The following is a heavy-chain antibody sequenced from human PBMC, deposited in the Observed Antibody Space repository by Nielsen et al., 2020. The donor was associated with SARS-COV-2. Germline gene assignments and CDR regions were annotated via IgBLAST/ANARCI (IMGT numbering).Heavy chain of an antibody. CDR3: AKLSSSWYDYYYYYGMDV. Sequence: GESLKISCAASGFTFDDYGMSWVRQAPGKGLEWVSGINWNGGSTGYADSVKGRFTISRDNAKNSLYLQMNSLRAEDTALYYCAKLSSSWYDYYYYYGMDVWGQGTTVTVSS. J-gene: IGHJ6*02. V-gene: IGHV3-20*04. D-gene: IGHD6-13*01. CDR1: GFTFDDYG. CDR2: INWNGGST.